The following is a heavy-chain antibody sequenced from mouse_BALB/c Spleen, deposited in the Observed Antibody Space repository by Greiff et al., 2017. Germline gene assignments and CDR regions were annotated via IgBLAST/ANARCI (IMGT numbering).Heavy chain of an antibody. CDR3: AILGLAY. Sequence: EVKLMESGGGLVKPGGSLKLSCAASGFTFSSYAMSWVRQTPEKRLEWVATISSGGSYTYYPDSVKGRFTISRDNAKNTLYLQMSSLRSEDTAMYYCAILGLAYWGQGTLVTVSA. CDR2: ISSGGSYT. CDR1: GFTFSSYA. V-gene: IGHV5-9-3*01. D-gene: IGHD4-1*01. J-gene: IGHJ3*01.